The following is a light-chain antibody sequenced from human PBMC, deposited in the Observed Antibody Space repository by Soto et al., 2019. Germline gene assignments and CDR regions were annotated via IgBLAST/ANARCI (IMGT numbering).Light chain of an antibody. V-gene: IGKV1-5*01. CDR1: QSIYTW. CDR2: GAS. CDR3: HQYKSELYT. Sequence: DIQMTQSPSTLSASVGDRVTITCRASQSIYTWLAWYQQKPGKAPKFLIFGASILESGVPSRFSGSGSGTDFTLTISRLQPDDFGTYYCHQYKSELYTFGQGTKLEIK. J-gene: IGKJ2*01.